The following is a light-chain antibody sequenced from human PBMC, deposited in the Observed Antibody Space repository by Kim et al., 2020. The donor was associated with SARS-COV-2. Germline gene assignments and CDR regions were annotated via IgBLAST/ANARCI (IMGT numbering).Light chain of an antibody. CDR3: QQYNSYST. CDR2: KAS. V-gene: IGKV1-5*03. Sequence: DIQMTQSPSTLSASVGDRVTITCRASQSISDWLAWYQQKPGKAPKLLIYKASSLESEVPSRFSGSGFGTEFTLTISSLQPDYFATYYCQQYNSYSTFGQGTKVEIK. CDR1: QSISDW. J-gene: IGKJ1*01.